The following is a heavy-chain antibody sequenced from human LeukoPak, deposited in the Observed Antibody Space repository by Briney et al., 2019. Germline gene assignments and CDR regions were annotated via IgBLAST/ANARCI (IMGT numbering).Heavy chain of an antibody. Sequence: GGSLRLSCAASGFTFDEYGMSWVRQAPGKGLEWVSGINWNGGSTGNADSVKGRFTISRDNAKNSLYLQMNSLRAEDTALYHCARETADGGSFDYWGQGTLVTVSS. CDR3: ARETADGGSFDY. V-gene: IGHV3-20*01. CDR2: INWNGGST. J-gene: IGHJ4*02. CDR1: GFTFDEYG. D-gene: IGHD2-15*01.